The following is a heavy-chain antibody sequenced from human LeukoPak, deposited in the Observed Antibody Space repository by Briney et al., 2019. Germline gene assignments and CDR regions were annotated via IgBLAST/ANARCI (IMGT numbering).Heavy chain of an antibody. CDR3: AREGGYSYGYVRPYFDY. CDR2: IKQDGSEK. D-gene: IGHD5-18*01. CDR1: GFTFSSYW. Sequence: GRSLRLSCAASGFTFSSYWMSWVRQAPGKGLEWVANIKQDGSEKYYVDSVKGRFTISRDNAKNSLYLQMNSLRAEDTAVYYCAREGGYSYGYVRPYFDYWGQGTLVTVSS. V-gene: IGHV3-7*01. J-gene: IGHJ4*02.